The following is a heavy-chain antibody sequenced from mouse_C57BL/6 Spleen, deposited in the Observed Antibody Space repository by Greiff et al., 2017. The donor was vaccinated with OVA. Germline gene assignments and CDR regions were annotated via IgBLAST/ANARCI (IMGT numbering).Heavy chain of an antibody. Sequence: QVQLQQPGAELVKPGASVTVSCKASGYTFTSYWMHWVKQRPGQGLEWIGRIHPSDSDTNYNPTFKGKATLTVDKSSSTAYMQLSRLTSEDSAVYYCAPHPGPKAAYWGQGTLVTVSA. CDR2: IHPSDSDT. CDR3: APHPGPKAAY. V-gene: IGHV1-74*01. CDR1: GYTFTSYW. J-gene: IGHJ3*01.